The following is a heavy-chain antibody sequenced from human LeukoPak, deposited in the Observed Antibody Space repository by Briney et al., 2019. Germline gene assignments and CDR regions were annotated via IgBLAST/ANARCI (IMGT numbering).Heavy chain of an antibody. V-gene: IGHV1-18*01. J-gene: IGHJ4*02. CDR2: ISAYNGNT. Sequence: ASVKVSCKASGYTFTSYGISWVRQAPGQGLEWMGWISAYNGNTNYAQKLQGRVTMTTDTSTSTAYMELRSLRSDDTAVYYCARGRDLDCSSTSCSMFDYWGQGTLVAVSS. CDR1: GYTFTSYG. D-gene: IGHD2-2*01. CDR3: ARGRDLDCSSTSCSMFDY.